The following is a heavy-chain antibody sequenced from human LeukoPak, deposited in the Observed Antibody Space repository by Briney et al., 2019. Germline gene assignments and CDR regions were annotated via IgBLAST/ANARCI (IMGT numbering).Heavy chain of an antibody. D-gene: IGHD3-10*01. CDR3: ARGSYGSGSYYG. CDR1: GYSIISGSY. Sequence: SETLSLTCTVSGYSIISGSYWAWIRQPPGKGLEWIGHIYHSGTTSYNLSLKSRVTISVDTSNNQFPLKLSSVTAADTAVYYCARGSYGSGSYYGWGQGTLVTVSS. V-gene: IGHV4-38-2*02. CDR2: IYHSGTT. J-gene: IGHJ4*02.